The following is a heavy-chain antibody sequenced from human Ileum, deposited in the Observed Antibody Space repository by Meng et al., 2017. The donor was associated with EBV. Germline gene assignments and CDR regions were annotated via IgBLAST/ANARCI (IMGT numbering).Heavy chain of an antibody. CDR1: GYTFLKHD. J-gene: IGHJ5*02. CDR2: MNSYTGNA. CDR3: ARGSGAGGRDWFDP. V-gene: IGHV1-8*01. D-gene: IGHD3-16*01. Sequence: LVQFGAEVKKPWASGKVSRNASGYTFLKHDINWVRQAAGQGLESSGWMNSYTGNAGYAQKFRGRVTMTRDTSIHTAYLEVISLTSEDTAVYYCARGSGAGGRDWFDPWGQGTLVTVSS.